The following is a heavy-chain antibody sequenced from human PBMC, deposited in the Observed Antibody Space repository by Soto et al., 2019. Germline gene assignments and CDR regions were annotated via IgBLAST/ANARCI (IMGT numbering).Heavy chain of an antibody. V-gene: IGHV3-15*01. D-gene: IGHD1-26*01. CDR3: TTAKNGSYSQAEYFQH. CDR1: GFTFSNAW. J-gene: IGHJ1*01. Sequence: GGSLRLSCAASGFTFSNAWMSWVRQAPGKGLEWVGRIKSKTDGGTTDYAAPVKGRFTISRDDSKNTLYLQMNSLKTEDTAVYYCTTAKNGSYSQAEYFQHWGQGTLVTVSS. CDR2: IKSKTDGGTT.